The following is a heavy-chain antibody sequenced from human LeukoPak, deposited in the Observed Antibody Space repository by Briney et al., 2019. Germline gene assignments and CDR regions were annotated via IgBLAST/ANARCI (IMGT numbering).Heavy chain of an antibody. V-gene: IGHV6-1*01. CDR2: TYYRSKWYN. D-gene: IGHD6-13*01. J-gene: IGHJ4*02. CDR3: ARQQRGAFDY. Sequence: PSQTLSVTCAISGDSVSSNTPAWNWSRQSPSRGLEWLGRTYYRSKWYNDYAVSVRSRITINPDTAKNQFSLQLNSVTPEDTAVYYCARQQRGAFDYWGQGTLVTVSS. CDR1: GDSVSSNTPA.